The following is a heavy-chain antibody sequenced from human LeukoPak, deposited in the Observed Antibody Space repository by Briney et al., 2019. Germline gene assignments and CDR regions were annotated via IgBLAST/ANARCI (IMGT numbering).Heavy chain of an antibody. Sequence: PSETLSLTCAVYGGSFSGYYWSWIRQPPGKGLEWIGEINHSGSTNYNPSLKSRVTISVDTSKNQFSLNLSSVTAADTAVYYCATSRFSGGLGRFDPWGQGTLVTVSS. V-gene: IGHV4-34*01. CDR2: INHSGST. CDR3: ATSRFSGGLGRFDP. D-gene: IGHD3-10*01. J-gene: IGHJ5*02. CDR1: GGSFSGYY.